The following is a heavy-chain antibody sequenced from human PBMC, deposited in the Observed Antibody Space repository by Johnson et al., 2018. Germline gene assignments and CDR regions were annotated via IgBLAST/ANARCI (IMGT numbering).Heavy chain of an antibody. D-gene: IGHD2-2*01. CDR2: INSDGSST. J-gene: IGHJ6*02. CDR3: AREGIPAPSEYYYYGMDV. Sequence: VQLQESGPGLVKPSETLSLTCTVSGGSISSNYWMHWVRQAPGKGLVWVSRINSDGSSTSYADSAKGRFTLSRDNAKNTLYLQMNSLRAEDTAVYNCAREGIPAPSEYYYYGMDVWGQGTTVTVSS. V-gene: IGHV3-74*01. CDR1: GGSISSNYW.